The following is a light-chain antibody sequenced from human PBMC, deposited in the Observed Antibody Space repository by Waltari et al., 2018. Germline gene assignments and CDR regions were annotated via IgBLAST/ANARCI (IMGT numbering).Light chain of an antibody. V-gene: IGLV8-61*01. CDR2: STN. CDR3: VLYMGSGISQ. CDR1: SGSVSTNYY. J-gene: IGLJ2*01. Sequence: QTVVTQEPSFSVSPGGTVTLTCGLSSGSVSTNYYPSWYQQTPGQAPRPLIYSTNTRSSGVPDRFSGSILGNKAALTITGAQADDESDYYCVLYMGSGISQFGGGTKLTVL.